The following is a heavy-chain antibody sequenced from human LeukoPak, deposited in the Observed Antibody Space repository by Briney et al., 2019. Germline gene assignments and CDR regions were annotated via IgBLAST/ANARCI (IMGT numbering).Heavy chain of an antibody. CDR2: INPNSGGT. J-gene: IGHJ6*03. V-gene: IGHV1-2*02. CDR1: GYTFTSYD. D-gene: IGHD3-10*01. CDR3: ARPRFPYYRLSGPDYYYMDV. Sequence: ASVKVSCKASGYTFTSYDINWVRQAPGQGLEWMGWINPNSGGTNYAQKFQGRVTMTRDTSISTAYMELSRLRSDDTAVYYCARPRFPYYRLSGPDYYYMDVWGKGTTVTVSS.